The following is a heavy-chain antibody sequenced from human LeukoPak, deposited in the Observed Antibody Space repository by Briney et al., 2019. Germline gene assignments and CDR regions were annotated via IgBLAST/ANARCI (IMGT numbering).Heavy chain of an antibody. CDR2: ISYSGSA. J-gene: IGHJ3*02. V-gene: IGHV4-59*01. D-gene: IGHD3-10*01. CDR1: DDSISSYY. CDR3: ARTLQSFYGLGSWGAFDI. Sequence: PSETLSPTCTVSDDSISSYYWSWIRQPPGKGLEWIGYISYSGSANYTPSLKSRVTISVDTSRNQFSLKLTSVTAADTAVYHCARTLQSFYGLGSWGAFDIWGQGTMVSVSS.